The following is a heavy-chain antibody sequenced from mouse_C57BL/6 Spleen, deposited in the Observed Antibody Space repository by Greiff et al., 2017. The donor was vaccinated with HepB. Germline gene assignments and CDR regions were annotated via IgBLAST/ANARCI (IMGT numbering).Heavy chain of an antibody. J-gene: IGHJ2*01. CDR1: GYTFTSYW. D-gene: IGHD4-1*01. CDR3: AREETGTSFDY. CDR2: IYPSDSET. Sequence: QVQLQQPGAELVRPGSSVKLSCKASGYTFTSYWMDWVKQRPGQGLEWIGNIYPSDSETHYNQKFKDKATLTVDKSSSTAYMQLSSLTSEDSAVYYCAREETGTSFDYWGQGTTLTVSS. V-gene: IGHV1-61*01.